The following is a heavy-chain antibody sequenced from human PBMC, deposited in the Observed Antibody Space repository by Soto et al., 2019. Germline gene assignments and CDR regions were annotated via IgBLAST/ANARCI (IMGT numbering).Heavy chain of an antibody. D-gene: IGHD3-10*01. V-gene: IGHV4-34*01. CDR3: ARDRITMVRGGWFDY. Sequence: SETLSLTCAVYGGSFSGYYWSWIRQPPGKGLEWIGEINHSGSTNYNPSLKSRVTISVETSKNQFSLKLSSVTAADTAVYYCARDRITMVRGGWFDYWGQGTLVTVSS. J-gene: IGHJ4*02. CDR1: GGSFSGYY. CDR2: INHSGST.